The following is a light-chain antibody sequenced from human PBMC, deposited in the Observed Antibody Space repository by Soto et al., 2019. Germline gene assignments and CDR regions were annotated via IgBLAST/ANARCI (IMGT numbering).Light chain of an antibody. CDR2: STY. J-gene: IGKJ4*01. CDR3: QQSESLSLT. CDR1: QGINSW. V-gene: IGKV1D-12*01. Sequence: DIQMTQSPSSVSASVGDRDTITCLASQGINSWLAWYQQKPGKAPKLLIYSTYNLQSVVPSRFSGSGSGTDFTLPITSLQPDDFATYFCQQSESLSLTFGGGTKQDIK.